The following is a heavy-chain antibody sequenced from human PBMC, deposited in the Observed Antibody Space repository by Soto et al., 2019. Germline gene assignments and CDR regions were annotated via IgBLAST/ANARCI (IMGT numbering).Heavy chain of an antibody. CDR3: ARVAEWELLTRYFDY. CDR1: GGSISSSSYY. V-gene: IGHV4-39*01. D-gene: IGHD1-26*01. Sequence: QLQLQESGPGLVKPSETLSLTCTVSGGSISSSSYYWGWIRQPPGKGLEWIGSIYYSGSTYYNPSLKSRVTISVDTSKNQFSLKLSSVTAADTAVYYCARVAEWELLTRYFDYWGQGTLVTVSS. CDR2: IYYSGST. J-gene: IGHJ4*02.